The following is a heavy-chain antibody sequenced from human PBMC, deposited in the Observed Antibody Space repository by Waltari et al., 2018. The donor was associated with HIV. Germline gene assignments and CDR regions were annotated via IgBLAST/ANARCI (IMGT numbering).Heavy chain of an antibody. Sequence: QLQLQESGPGLVKPSETLSLTCTVSGGSISSSSYYWGWIRQTPGKGLEWIGSIYYSGSTYYNPSLKSRVTISVDTSKNQFSLKLSSVTAADTAVYYCARESTITIFGVANGYYYYGMDVWGQGTTVTVSS. CDR1: GGSISSSSYY. CDR2: IYYSGST. J-gene: IGHJ6*02. D-gene: IGHD3-3*01. V-gene: IGHV4-39*07. CDR3: ARESTITIFGVANGYYYYGMDV.